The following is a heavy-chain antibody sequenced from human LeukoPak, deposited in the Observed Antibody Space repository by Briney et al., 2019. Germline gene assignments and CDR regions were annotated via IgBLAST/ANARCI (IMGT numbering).Heavy chain of an antibody. CDR2: TYYRPKWYN. CDR1: GDSISSNSAA. Sequence: HSQTLSLTCAISGDSISSNSAAWNWIRQSPSRALAWLGRTYYRPKWYNDYAVSVKSRITINPDTSKNQFSLQLNSVTPEDTAVYYCARVDWSKAPSGAFDIWGQGTMVTVSS. D-gene: IGHD3-9*01. CDR3: ARVDWSKAPSGAFDI. V-gene: IGHV6-1*01. J-gene: IGHJ3*02.